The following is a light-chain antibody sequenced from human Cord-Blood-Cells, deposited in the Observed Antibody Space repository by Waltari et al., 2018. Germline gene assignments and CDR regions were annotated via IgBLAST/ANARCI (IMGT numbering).Light chain of an antibody. CDR2: EVS. V-gene: IGLV2-8*01. CDR1: RSYVGGYNY. J-gene: IGLJ1*01. CDR3: SSYAGSNNYV. Sequence: QSALTQPPSASGSPGQSVTISCTGPRSYVGGYNYVSWYQQHPGKAPKLMIYEVSKRPSGVPDRFSGSKSGNTASLTVSGLQAEDEADYYCSSYAGSNNYVFGTGTKVTVL.